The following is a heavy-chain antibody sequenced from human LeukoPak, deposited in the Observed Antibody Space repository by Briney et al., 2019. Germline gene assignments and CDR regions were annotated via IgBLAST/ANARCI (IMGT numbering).Heavy chain of an antibody. J-gene: IGHJ5*02. CDR2: ISAYNGNT. V-gene: IGHV1-18*01. CDR3: ARAAFYCTNGVCYLSWFDP. Sequence: ASVKVSCKASGYTFTSYGISWVRQAPGQGLEWMGWISAYNGNTNYAQKLQGRVTMTTDTSTSTAYMELRSLRSDDTAVYYCARAAFYCTNGVCYLSWFDPWGQGTLVTVSS. D-gene: IGHD2-8*01. CDR1: GYTFTSYG.